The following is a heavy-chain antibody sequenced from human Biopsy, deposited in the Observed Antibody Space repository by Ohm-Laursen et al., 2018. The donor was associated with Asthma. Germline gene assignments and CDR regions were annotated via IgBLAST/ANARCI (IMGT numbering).Heavy chain of an antibody. CDR1: GFTFSYYG. Sequence: SLRLSCAASGFTFSYYGMHWVRQAPGKGLEWVAVIWYDGTNKYYGDSVKGRFTISRDNSKNTLYLQMNTLSAEDTAVYYCAKVQAEYYYYYDVDVWGQGTTVTVS. J-gene: IGHJ6*02. CDR3: AKVQAEYYYYYDVDV. D-gene: IGHD4-11*01. CDR2: IWYDGTNK. V-gene: IGHV3-33*06.